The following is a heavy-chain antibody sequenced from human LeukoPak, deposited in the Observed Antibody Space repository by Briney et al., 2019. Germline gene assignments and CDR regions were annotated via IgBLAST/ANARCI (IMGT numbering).Heavy chain of an antibody. CDR2: ISAYNGNT. CDR1: GYTFTSYG. CDR3: ARDPRARRYCSGGSSCMYYFDY. D-gene: IGHD2-15*01. Sequence: ASVKVSCKASGYTFTSYGISWVRQAPGQGLEWMGWISAYNGNTNYAQKLQGRVAMTTDTSTRTAYMELRSLRSDDTAVYYCARDPRARRYCSGGSSCMYYFDYWGQGTLVTVSS. J-gene: IGHJ4*02. V-gene: IGHV1-18*01.